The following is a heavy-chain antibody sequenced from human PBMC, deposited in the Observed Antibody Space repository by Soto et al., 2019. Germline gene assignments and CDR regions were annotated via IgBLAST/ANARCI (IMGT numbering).Heavy chain of an antibody. V-gene: IGHV1-69*12. CDR2: IIPIFGTA. Sequence: QVQLVQSGAEVKKPGSSVKVSCKASGGTFSSYAISWVRQAPGQGLEWMGGIIPIFGTANYAQKFQGRVTLSAGXXTXAXXMELSSRRSEDTAVYYCARDNGCGGDCYSAEYFQHWGQGTLVTVSS. CDR3: ARDNGCGGDCYSAEYFQH. D-gene: IGHD2-21*02. CDR1: GGTFSSYA. J-gene: IGHJ1*01.